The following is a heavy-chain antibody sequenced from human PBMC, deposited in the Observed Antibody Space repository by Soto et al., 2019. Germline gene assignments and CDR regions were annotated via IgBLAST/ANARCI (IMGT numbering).Heavy chain of an antibody. CDR3: ARESRSGYYFDN. J-gene: IGHJ4*02. D-gene: IGHD3-22*01. CDR2: TYHSGGA. V-gene: IGHV4-30-2*01. Sequence: QLQLQESGSGLVKPSQTLSLTCVVSGDSISSGGYSWNWIRQPPGKGLEWIGHTYHSGGALYNPSLDSRVTISVDKSKNHFSLRLTSVTAADTAVYFCARESRSGYYFDNWGQGTLVTVSS. CDR1: GDSISSGGYS.